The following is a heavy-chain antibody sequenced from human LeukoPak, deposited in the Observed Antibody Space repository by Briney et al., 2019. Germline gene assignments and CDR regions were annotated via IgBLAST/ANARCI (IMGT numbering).Heavy chain of an antibody. CDR1: GGSISSGGYY. Sequence: PSETLSLTCTVSGGSISSGGYYWSWIRQHPGKGLEWIGYIYYSGSTYYNPSPKSRVTISVDTSKNQFSLKLSSVTAAGTAVYYCARTLVSQLTDYWGQGTLVTVSS. CDR3: ARTLVSQLTDY. D-gene: IGHD3-9*01. CDR2: IYYSGST. V-gene: IGHV4-31*03. J-gene: IGHJ4*02.